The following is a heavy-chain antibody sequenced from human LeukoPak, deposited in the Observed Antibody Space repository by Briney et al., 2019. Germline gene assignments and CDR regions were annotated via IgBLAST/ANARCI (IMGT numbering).Heavy chain of an antibody. CDR2: INHSGST. J-gene: IGHJ5*02. Sequence: NPSETLSLTCAVYGGSFSGYYWSWIRQPPGKGLEWIGEINHSGSTNYNPSLKSRVTISVDTSKNQFSLKLSSVTAADTAVYYCARFIGSGWYGNWFDPWGQGTLVTVSS. CDR3: ARFIGSGWYGNWFDP. CDR1: GGSFSGYY. D-gene: IGHD6-19*01. V-gene: IGHV4-34*01.